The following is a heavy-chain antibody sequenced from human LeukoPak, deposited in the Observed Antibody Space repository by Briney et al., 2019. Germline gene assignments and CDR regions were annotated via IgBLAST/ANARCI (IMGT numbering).Heavy chain of an antibody. CDR3: ARHQGLLWFGEKFAGWFDP. CDR2: LHPSGAT. CDR1: GGSISSGDYY. V-gene: IGHV4-61*02. Sequence: PSETLSLTCTVSGGSISSGDYYWSWIRQPPGKGLEWIGRLHPSGATNYNPSLKSRITMSLDTSKNQFSLKLSSVTAADTAVYYCARHQGLLWFGEKFAGWFDPWGQGTLVTVSS. J-gene: IGHJ5*02. D-gene: IGHD3-10*01.